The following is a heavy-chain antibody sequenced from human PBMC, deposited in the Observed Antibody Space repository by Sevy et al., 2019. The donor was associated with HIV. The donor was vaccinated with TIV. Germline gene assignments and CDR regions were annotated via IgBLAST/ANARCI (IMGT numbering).Heavy chain of an antibody. CDR3: AEDRAAASKKYYYYGMDV. D-gene: IGHD6-13*01. CDR2: ITPRGVSA. CDR1: GYTFTSNY. J-gene: IGHJ6*02. V-gene: IGHV1-46*01. Sequence: ASVKVSFKASGYTFTSNYMHWVRQAPGQGLEWMGIITPRGVSASYAQKFQGRVTVARDTSTSTGYMELRSLRSEDTAVYYCAEDRAAASKKYYYYGMDVWGQGTTVTVSS.